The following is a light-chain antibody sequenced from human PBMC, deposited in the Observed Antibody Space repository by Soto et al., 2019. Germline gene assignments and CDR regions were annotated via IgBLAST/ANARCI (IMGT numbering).Light chain of an antibody. CDR3: QQHGQWPIT. Sequence: EIGMTLAPATLCVSPGERATLSCRASQSVNSNYLAWYQQKPGQAPRLLIYGISKRATDIPDRFSGSGSGTEFTLTISSLQPEDFATYYCQQHGQWPITFGQGTRLAI. CDR2: GIS. CDR1: QSVNSN. J-gene: IGKJ5*01. V-gene: IGKV3D-15*01.